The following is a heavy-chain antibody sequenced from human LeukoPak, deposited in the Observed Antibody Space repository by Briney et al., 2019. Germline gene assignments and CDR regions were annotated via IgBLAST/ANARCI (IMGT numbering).Heavy chain of an antibody. CDR1: GFTVSSNY. CDR2: IYSGGST. J-gene: IGHJ4*02. V-gene: IGHV3-66*01. CDR3: ARDDYYDSSGYYSRRDY. Sequence: PGGSLRLSCAASGFTVSSNYMSWVRQAPGKGLEWVSVIYSGGSTYYADSVEGRFTISRDNSKNTLYLQMNSLRAEDTAVYYCARDDYYDSSGYYSRRDYWGQGTLVTVSS. D-gene: IGHD3-22*01.